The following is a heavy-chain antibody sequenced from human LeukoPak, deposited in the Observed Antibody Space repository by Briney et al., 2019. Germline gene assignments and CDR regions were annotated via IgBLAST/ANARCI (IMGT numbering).Heavy chain of an antibody. CDR3: ARDYINRDYFDY. CDR2: IYYSGRT. D-gene: IGHD2/OR15-2a*01. CDR1: GDSISSRNYY. V-gene: IGHV4-39*07. J-gene: IGHJ4*02. Sequence: SETLSLTCTVPGDSISSRNYYWGWIRQPPGKGLEWIGSIYYSGRTYYNPSPKSRVTISVDTSKNQFSLKLSSVTAADTGVYYCARDYINRDYFDYWGQGTLVTVSS.